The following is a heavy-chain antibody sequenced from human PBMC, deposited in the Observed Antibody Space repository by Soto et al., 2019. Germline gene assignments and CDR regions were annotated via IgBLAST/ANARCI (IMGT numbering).Heavy chain of an antibody. CDR1: GYTFTIYG. J-gene: IGHJ6*02. CDR2: ISPDNGNT. Sequence: QVQLVQSGGEVKKPGASVKVSCKASGYTFTIYGINWVRQAPGQGLEWMGWISPDNGNTNYAQKLQGRVTMTTDTSTSTAYMELTSLRSDDTAVYYCARALGYSGYAGMDVWGPGTTVTVSS. V-gene: IGHV1-18*01. CDR3: ARALGYSGYAGMDV. D-gene: IGHD5-12*01.